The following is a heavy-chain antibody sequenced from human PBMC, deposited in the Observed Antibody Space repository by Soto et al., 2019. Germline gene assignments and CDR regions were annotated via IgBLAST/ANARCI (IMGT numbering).Heavy chain of an antibody. V-gene: IGHV4-30-4*01. CDR1: GGSISSGDYY. D-gene: IGHD3-3*01. CDR3: VRATYYNFWTTNS. J-gene: IGHJ4*02. Sequence: SETLSLSCTVSGGSISSGDYYWSWIRQPPGKGPEWINYMHKSGSTYYNPSLKSRVTTSLDTSRSQFSLTLRSVTAADTAVYYCVRATYYNFWTTNSWGQGTLVTVSS. CDR2: MHKSGST.